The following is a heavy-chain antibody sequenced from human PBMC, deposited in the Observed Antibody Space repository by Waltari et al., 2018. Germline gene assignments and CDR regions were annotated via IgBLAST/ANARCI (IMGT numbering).Heavy chain of an antibody. V-gene: IGHV4-39*07. Sequence: QLQLQESGPGLVKPSETLSLTCTVSGGSISSSSYYWGWIRQPPGKGLEWIGSIYYSGGTYYNPSLKSRVTISVDTSKNQFSLKLSSVTAADTAVYYCARLPYSSSWYGWFDPWGQGTLVTVSS. D-gene: IGHD6-13*01. CDR2: IYYSGGT. J-gene: IGHJ5*02. CDR1: GGSISSSSYY. CDR3: ARLPYSSSWYGWFDP.